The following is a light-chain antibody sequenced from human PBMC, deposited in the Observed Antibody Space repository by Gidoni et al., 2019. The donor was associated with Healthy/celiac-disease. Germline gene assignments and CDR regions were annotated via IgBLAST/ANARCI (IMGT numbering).Light chain of an antibody. CDR3: AAWDDSLSGWV. Sequence: QSLLTQPPSASAPPGQRVTISCSGSSSNIGSDYVYWYQQLPGTAPKLLIYRSDERPSGVPDRFSASKSGTSASLAISGLRSEDEADYYCAAWDDSLSGWVFGGGTKLTVL. V-gene: IGLV1-47*01. CDR2: RSD. CDR1: SSNIGSDY. J-gene: IGLJ3*02.